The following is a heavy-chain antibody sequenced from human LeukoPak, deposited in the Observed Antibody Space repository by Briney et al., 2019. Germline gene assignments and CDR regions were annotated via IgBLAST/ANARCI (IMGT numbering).Heavy chain of an antibody. Sequence: GESLKISCKGSGYSFTSYWIGWVRQMPGKGLEWMGIIYPGDSDTRYSPSFQGQVTISADKSISTAYLQWSSLKASDTAMYYCARQRYCSSTSCRREYYGMDVWGQGTTVTVSS. J-gene: IGHJ6*02. CDR1: GYSFTSYW. V-gene: IGHV5-51*01. CDR3: ARQRYCSSTSCRREYYGMDV. CDR2: IYPGDSDT. D-gene: IGHD2-2*01.